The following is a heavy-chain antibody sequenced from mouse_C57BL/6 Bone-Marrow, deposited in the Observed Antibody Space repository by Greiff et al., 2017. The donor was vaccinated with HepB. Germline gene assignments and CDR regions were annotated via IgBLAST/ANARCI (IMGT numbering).Heavy chain of an antibody. D-gene: IGHD1-1*01. V-gene: IGHV5-12*01. CDR3: ASSSYVGWYFDV. CDR2: ISNGGGST. CDR1: GFTFSDYY. Sequence: EVKLMESGGGLVQPGGSLKLSCAASGFTFSDYYMYWVRQTPEKRLEWVAYISNGGGSTYYPDTVKGRFTISRDNAKNTLYLQMSRLKSEDTAMYYCASSSYVGWYFDVWGTGTTVTVSS. J-gene: IGHJ1*03.